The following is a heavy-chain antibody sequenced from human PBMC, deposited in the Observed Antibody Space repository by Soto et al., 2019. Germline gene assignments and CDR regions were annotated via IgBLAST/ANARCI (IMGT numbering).Heavy chain of an antibody. CDR2: ISSSGSTI. Sequence: GGSLRLSCAASGFTFSDYYMSWIRQAPGKGLEWVSYISSSGSTIYYADSVKGRFTISRDNAKNSLYLQMNSLRAEDTAVYYCARDRGEGHIVVVIAIRSPYYYMDVWGKGTTVTVSS. V-gene: IGHV3-11*01. CDR3: ARDRGEGHIVVVIAIRSPYYYMDV. CDR1: GFTFSDYY. D-gene: IGHD2-21*01. J-gene: IGHJ6*03.